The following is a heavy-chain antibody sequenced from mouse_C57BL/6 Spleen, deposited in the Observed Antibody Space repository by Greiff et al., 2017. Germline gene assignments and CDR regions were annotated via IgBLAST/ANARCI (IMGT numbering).Heavy chain of an antibody. CDR2: IYPGDGDT. CDR1: GYAFSSYW. CDR3: AREESSYAMDY. Sequence: QVQLQQSGAELVKPGASVKISCKASGYAFSSYWMNWVQQRPGKGLEWVGQIYPGDGDTNYNGKLKGKGTLTADKSSSTAYMQLSSLTSEDSAVYVCAREESSYAMDYWGQGTSVTVSS. V-gene: IGHV1-80*01. J-gene: IGHJ4*01.